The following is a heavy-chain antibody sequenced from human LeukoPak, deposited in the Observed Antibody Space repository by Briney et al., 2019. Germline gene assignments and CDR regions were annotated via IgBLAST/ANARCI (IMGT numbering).Heavy chain of an antibody. CDR2: IYSGGST. D-gene: IGHD1-7*01. V-gene: IGHV3-66*02. CDR3: ARDEAGTTDHDAFDV. CDR1: GFTVSSNY. Sequence: GGSLRLSCAASGFTVSSNYMSWVRQAPGRGLEWVSLIYSGGSTYYADSVKGRLTISRDNSKNTLYLQMHSLRAEDTAVYYCARDEAGTTDHDAFDVWGQGTMVTVSS. J-gene: IGHJ3*01.